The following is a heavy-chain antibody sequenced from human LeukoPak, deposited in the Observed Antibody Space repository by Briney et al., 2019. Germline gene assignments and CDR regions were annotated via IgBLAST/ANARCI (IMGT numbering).Heavy chain of an antibody. CDR2: ISAYNGNT. CDR1: GYTFTSYG. CDR3: ARDPSLHSGSYYSDY. V-gene: IGHV1-18*01. J-gene: IGHJ4*02. D-gene: IGHD1-26*01. Sequence: ASVKVSCKASGYTFTSYGISWVRQAPGQGLEWMGWISAYNGNTNYARKLQGRVTMTTDTSTSTAYMELRSLRSDDTAVYYCARDPSLHSGSYYSDYWGQGTLVTVS.